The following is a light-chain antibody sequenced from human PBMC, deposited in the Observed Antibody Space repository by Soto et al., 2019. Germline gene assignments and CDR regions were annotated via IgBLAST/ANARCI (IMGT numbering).Light chain of an antibody. CDR3: QQYGSSGT. CDR1: QSVSSTY. V-gene: IGKV3-20*01. Sequence: EIVFTQSPATLSVSPGERATLSCRASQSVSSTYIAWYQQKPGQAPRLLIYGASSRATGIPDRFSGRGSGTDFTLTISRLEPEDFAVYYCQQYGSSGTFGQGTKVDI. CDR2: GAS. J-gene: IGKJ1*01.